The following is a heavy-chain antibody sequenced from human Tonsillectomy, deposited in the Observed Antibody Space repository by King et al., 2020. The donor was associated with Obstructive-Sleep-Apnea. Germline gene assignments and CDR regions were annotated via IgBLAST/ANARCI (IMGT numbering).Heavy chain of an antibody. D-gene: IGHD5-12*01. J-gene: IGHJ3*01. V-gene: IGHV3-74*01. CDR1: GFPFSTYW. CDR3: ASRASSGPHAFDL. Sequence: QLVQSGGGLVQPGGSLRLSCAASGFPFSTYWMHWVRQAPGKGLVWVSRINSDGTTTSYVDSVKGRFTTSRDNAKNTLYLQMDSLRAEDTAVYYCASRASSGPHAFDLWGQGTMVSVSS. CDR2: INSDGTTT.